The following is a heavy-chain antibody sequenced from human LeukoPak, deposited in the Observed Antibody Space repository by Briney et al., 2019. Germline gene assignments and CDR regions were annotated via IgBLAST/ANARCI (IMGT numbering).Heavy chain of an antibody. D-gene: IGHD3-9*01. Sequence: PSETLFLTCTVSGGSISSSSYYWGWIRQPPGKGLEWIGSIYYSGSTYYNPSLKSRVTISVDTSKNQFSLKLSSVTAADAAVYYCATTDILTRYYYYGMDVWGQGTTVTVSS. CDR2: IYYSGST. CDR3: ATTDILTRYYYYGMDV. CDR1: GGSISSSSYY. J-gene: IGHJ6*02. V-gene: IGHV4-39*01.